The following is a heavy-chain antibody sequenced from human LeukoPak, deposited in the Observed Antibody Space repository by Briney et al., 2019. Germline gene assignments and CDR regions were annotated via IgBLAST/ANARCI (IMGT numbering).Heavy chain of an antibody. Sequence: WASVKVSCKASGYTFTSYGISWVRQAPGQGLEWMGWINPNSGGTNYAQKFQGRVTMTRDTSISTAYMELSRLRSDDTAVYYCARAISSGWYTDSQNYYFDYWGQGTLVTVSS. D-gene: IGHD6-19*01. J-gene: IGHJ4*02. CDR1: GYTFTSYG. CDR3: ARAISSGWYTDSQNYYFDY. CDR2: INPNSGGT. V-gene: IGHV1-2*02.